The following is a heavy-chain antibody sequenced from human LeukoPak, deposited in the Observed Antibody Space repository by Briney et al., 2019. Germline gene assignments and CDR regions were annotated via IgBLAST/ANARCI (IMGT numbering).Heavy chain of an antibody. CDR3: ARDGSGLWSGYFDY. CDR1: GGTFSSYA. CDR2: IIPIFGTA. J-gene: IGHJ4*02. D-gene: IGHD3-3*01. Sequence: GASVKASCKASGGTFSSYAISWVRQAPGQGLEWMGGIIPIFGTANYAQKFQGRVTITADESTSTAYMELSSLRSEDTAVYYCARDGSGLWSGYFDYWGQGTLVTVSS. V-gene: IGHV1-69*13.